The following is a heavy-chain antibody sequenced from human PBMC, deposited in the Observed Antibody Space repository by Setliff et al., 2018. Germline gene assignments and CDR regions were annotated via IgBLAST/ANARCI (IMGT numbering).Heavy chain of an antibody. CDR1: GYTFRNYA. J-gene: IGHJ4*02. Sequence: GASVKVSCKASGYTFRNYAFAWVRQAPGQGLEWVGWISVYNGDTNYEQKFQGRVTLTTDTSTSTAYMELRSLTSDDSAFYYCARAPSVELVTIRTNSWFTYWGQGTLVTVSS. V-gene: IGHV1-18*01. CDR2: ISVYNGDT. D-gene: IGHD5-18*01. CDR3: ARAPSVELVTIRTNSWFTY.